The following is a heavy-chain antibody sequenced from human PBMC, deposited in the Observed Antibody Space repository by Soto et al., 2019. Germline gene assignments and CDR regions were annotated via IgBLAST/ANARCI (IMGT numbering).Heavy chain of an antibody. J-gene: IGHJ4*02. D-gene: IGHD3-16*01. CDR3: ARWGPDKTSDH. V-gene: IGHV3-33*01. Sequence: QVQLVQSGGGVVQPGRSLRLSCAASGFSFSSHGMHWDRQAPGKGPEWVAVIWYDGSNKYYADSVRGRFIISRDNAKNMLYLQMNSLRVEDTAVYYCARWGPDKTSDHWGQGVLVTVSS. CDR2: IWYDGSNK. CDR1: GFSFSSHG.